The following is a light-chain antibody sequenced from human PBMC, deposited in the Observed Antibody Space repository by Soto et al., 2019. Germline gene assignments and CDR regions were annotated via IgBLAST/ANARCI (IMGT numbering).Light chain of an antibody. Sequence: ETVMTQSPATLSVSPGESATLSCRASQSVGSNLAWYQQRPGQAPRLLIYGASTRATGIPARFSGSGSGTEFTLTISSLQSEDSAVYFCQQYNKWPPWTFGQGTKVEIK. CDR3: QQYNKWPPWT. V-gene: IGKV3-15*01. CDR1: QSVGSN. CDR2: GAS. J-gene: IGKJ1*01.